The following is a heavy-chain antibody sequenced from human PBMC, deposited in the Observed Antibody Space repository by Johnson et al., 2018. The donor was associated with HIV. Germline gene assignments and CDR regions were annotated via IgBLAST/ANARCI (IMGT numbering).Heavy chain of an antibody. V-gene: IGHV3-20*04. CDR2: MGWNDGTT. CDR3: ARDFSWSGAFDI. D-gene: IGHD6-13*01. CDR1: GFTFDQYV. Sequence: VQLVESGGGVVQPGGSLRLSCAASGFTFDQYVMTWVRQIPGKGLEWVCGMGWNDGTTGYADSVKGRFTISRDNAKNSLYLQMNSLRAEDTAVYYCARDFSWSGAFDIWGQGTMVTVSS. J-gene: IGHJ3*02.